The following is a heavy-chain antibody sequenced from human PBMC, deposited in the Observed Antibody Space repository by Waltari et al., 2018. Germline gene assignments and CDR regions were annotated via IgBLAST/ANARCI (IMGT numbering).Heavy chain of an antibody. J-gene: IGHJ3*02. CDR1: GSTLSNFA. CDR3: TGEGISARPGDAFDI. V-gene: IGHV3-30*01. CDR2: ISYDGTTK. D-gene: IGHD6-6*01. Sequence: QVQMVESGGGVVQPGRSLILSRAASGSTLSNFAMHWFRQPPGKGLEWVTFISYDGTTKYSADSVRGRFTISRDNSKNTLYLQMNSLRDEDTAVYYCTGEGISARPGDAFDIWGQGTMVTVSS.